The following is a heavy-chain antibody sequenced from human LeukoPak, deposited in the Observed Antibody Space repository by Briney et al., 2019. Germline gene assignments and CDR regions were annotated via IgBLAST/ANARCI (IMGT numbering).Heavy chain of an antibody. CDR3: ARASAVAQVGGYSYHPLDV. J-gene: IGHJ6*02. V-gene: IGHV4-59*08. D-gene: IGHD5-18*01. CDR1: DDSVSSHY. Sequence: PSETLSLTCTVSDDSVSSHYWNWIRQPPGKGLEFIGWVHYSGDTDYNPSLKSRVTISLDTSDNQFALKEQSVTAADTAVYYCARASAVAQVGGYSYHPLDVWGQGTTVTVSS. CDR2: VHYSGDT.